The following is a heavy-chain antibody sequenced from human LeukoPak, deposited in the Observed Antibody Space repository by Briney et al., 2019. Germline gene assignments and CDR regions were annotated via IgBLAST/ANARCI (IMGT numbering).Heavy chain of an antibody. CDR3: ARDAIVRDYSNSDY. Sequence: VPSVKVSCKASGYTFTGYYIHWVRQAPGQGLEWMGWINPNSGGTNYAQKFQGRVTMTRDTSISTAYMELSRLTSDDTAVYYCARDAIVRDYSNSDYWGQGTLVTVSS. CDR2: INPNSGGT. J-gene: IGHJ4*02. D-gene: IGHD4-11*01. V-gene: IGHV1-2*02. CDR1: GYTFTGYY.